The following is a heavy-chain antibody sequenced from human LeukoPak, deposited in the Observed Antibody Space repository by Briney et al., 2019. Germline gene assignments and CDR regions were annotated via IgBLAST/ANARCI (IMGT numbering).Heavy chain of an antibody. J-gene: IGHJ4*02. CDR1: AYSISSGYF. V-gene: IGHV4-38-2*02. D-gene: IGHD3-3*01. Sequence: SETLSLTCTVSAYSISSGYFWGWIRQPPGKGPEWIGSIFHSGSVYYNPSLQSRVTISVDTSKNQFSLKLSSVTAADTAVYYCYDQGGDYWGQGTLVTVSS. CDR2: IFHSGSV. CDR3: YDQGGDY.